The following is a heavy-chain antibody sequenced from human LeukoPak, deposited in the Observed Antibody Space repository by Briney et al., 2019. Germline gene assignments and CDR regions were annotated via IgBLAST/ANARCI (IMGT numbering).Heavy chain of an antibody. CDR1: GFTFSSYA. V-gene: IGHV3-23*01. Sequence: GGSLRLSCAASGFTFSSYAMSWVRQTLGKGLECASFITDSGGSTYYTDSVKGRFTISRDNSKNTLYLQMNSLRSEDTAVYYCAKAPKRSCSGATCYPFDYWGQGTLVTVSS. D-gene: IGHD2-15*01. CDR2: ITDSGGST. J-gene: IGHJ4*02. CDR3: AKAPKRSCSGATCYPFDY.